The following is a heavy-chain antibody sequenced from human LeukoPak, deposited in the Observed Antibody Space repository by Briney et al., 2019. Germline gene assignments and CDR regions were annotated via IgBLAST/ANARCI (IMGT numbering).Heavy chain of an antibody. D-gene: IGHD3-22*01. CDR3: AKVDRITMIVVVITTLDY. CDR2: ISGSGGST. CDR1: GFTFSDYY. Sequence: GGSLRLSCAASGFTFSDYYMSWVRQAPGKGLEWVSAISGSGGSTYYADSVKGRFTISRDNSKNTLYLQMNSLRAEDTAVYYCAKVDRITMIVVVITTLDYWGQGTLVTVSS. J-gene: IGHJ4*02. V-gene: IGHV3-23*01.